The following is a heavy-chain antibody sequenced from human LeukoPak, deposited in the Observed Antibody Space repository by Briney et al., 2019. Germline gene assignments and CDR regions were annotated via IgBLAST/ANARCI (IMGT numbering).Heavy chain of an antibody. Sequence: SQTLSLTCAISGDSVSSNSAAWNWIRQSPSRGLEWLGRTYYRSKWYNDYAVSVKSRITINPDTSKNQFSLQLNSVTPEDTAVYYCARDFTPPELELWGYYFDYWGQGTLVTVSS. J-gene: IGHJ4*02. CDR3: ARDFTPPELELWGYYFDY. CDR1: GDSVSSNSAA. CDR2: TYYRSKWYN. V-gene: IGHV6-1*01. D-gene: IGHD1-7*01.